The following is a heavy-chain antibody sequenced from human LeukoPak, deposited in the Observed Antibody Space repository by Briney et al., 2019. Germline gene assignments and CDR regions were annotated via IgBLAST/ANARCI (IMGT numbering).Heavy chain of an antibody. V-gene: IGHV3-23*01. CDR2: ISASGGST. CDR1: GFTFNNYA. J-gene: IGHJ4*02. D-gene: IGHD2-8*01. Sequence: PGGSLRLSCAASGFTFNNYAMSWVRQAPGKGLEWVSSISASGGSTNYADSVKGRFTISRDNPKNTLFLLMHSLRAEDTAFYYCAKDLRAYCTNGICCERRSLFDYWGQGTLVTVSS. CDR3: AKDLRAYCTNGICCERRSLFDY.